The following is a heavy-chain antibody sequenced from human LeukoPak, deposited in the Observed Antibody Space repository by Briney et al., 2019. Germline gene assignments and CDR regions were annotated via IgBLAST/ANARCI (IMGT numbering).Heavy chain of an antibody. V-gene: IGHV4-59*01. Sequence: PSETLSLTCTVSGGSIGTYSWNWIRQPPGKGLEWIGYIYYSGTTNYNPSLKSRVTISVDTSKNQFSLKLSSVTAADTAAYYCARVRGVSQHFDYWGQGTLVTVSS. CDR1: GGSIGTYS. CDR3: ARVRGVSQHFDY. CDR2: IYYSGTT. J-gene: IGHJ4*02. D-gene: IGHD5/OR15-5a*01.